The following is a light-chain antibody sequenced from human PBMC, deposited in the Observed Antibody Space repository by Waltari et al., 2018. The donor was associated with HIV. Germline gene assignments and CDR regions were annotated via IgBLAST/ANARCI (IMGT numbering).Light chain of an antibody. V-gene: IGKV1-NL1*01. CDR3: QQYYTLPYT. J-gene: IGKJ2*01. CDR1: QGISDS. CDR2: RAS. Sequence: DIQMAQSPSTLSASIGHTVTITCRASQGISDSLAWYQHKPGQAPKLLLYRASTLEDGVASRFSGSSSGTDYTLTLSSLQPEDSATYFCQQYYTLPYTFGQGTKVEI.